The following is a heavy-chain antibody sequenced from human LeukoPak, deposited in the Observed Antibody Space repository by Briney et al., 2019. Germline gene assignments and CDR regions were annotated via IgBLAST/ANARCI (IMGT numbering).Heavy chain of an antibody. Sequence: PSETLSLTCSVSGDSISMHYWSWIRQPPGKGLEWVGYIDHTGSTNYNPSLNSRVAISRDTSKNHFSLELSSVTAADTAVYYCASIHGLGSGTPRGAFDIWGQGTMVTVSS. CDR3: ASIHGLGSGTPRGAFDI. J-gene: IGHJ3*02. D-gene: IGHD3-10*01. CDR1: GDSISMHY. CDR2: IDHTGST. V-gene: IGHV4-59*08.